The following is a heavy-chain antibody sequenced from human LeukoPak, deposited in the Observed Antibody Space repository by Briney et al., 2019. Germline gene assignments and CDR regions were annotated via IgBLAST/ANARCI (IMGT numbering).Heavy chain of an antibody. V-gene: IGHV4-59*01. CDR2: IYYSGYT. CDR1: GGSISSYY. D-gene: IGHD6-19*01. J-gene: IGHJ4*02. Sequence: SETLSLTCSVSGGSISSYYWSWIRQPPGKGLEWIGYIYYSGYTNYNPSHKSRVTMSVDTSKSQFSLQLSSVTAADTAVYYCARGQAVAGVWGQGTLVTVSS. CDR3: ARGQAVAGV.